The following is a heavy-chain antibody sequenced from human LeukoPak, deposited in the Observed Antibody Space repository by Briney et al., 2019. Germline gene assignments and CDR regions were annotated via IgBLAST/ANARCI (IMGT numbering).Heavy chain of an antibody. CDR2: IYYSGST. V-gene: IGHV4-59*01. CDR1: GGSISSYY. J-gene: IGHJ3*02. Sequence: SETLSLTCTVSGGSISSYYWSWIRQPPGKGLEWIGYIYYSGSTNYNPSLKSRVTISVDTSKNQFSLKLSSVTADDTAVYYCARGAAVVNIWGQGTMVTVSS. D-gene: IGHD4-23*01. CDR3: ARGAAVVNI.